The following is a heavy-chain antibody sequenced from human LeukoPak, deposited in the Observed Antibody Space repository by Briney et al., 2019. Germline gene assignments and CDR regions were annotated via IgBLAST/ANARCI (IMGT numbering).Heavy chain of an antibody. CDR2: TYYRSKWYN. CDR3: ARGLTGNGDFDC. J-gene: IGHJ4*02. Sequence: KLSQTLSLTCAISGDSVSANSATWNWIRQSPSRGLEWLGRTYYRSKWYNDYAESMKSRIIVNPDTSKNQFPLHLNSVIPEDTAFYYCARGLTGNGDFDCWGQGTLVTVSS. D-gene: IGHD2-8*02. CDR1: GDSVSANSAT. V-gene: IGHV6-1*01.